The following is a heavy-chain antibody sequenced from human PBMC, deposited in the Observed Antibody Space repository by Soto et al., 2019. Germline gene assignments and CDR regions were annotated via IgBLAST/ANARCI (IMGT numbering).Heavy chain of an antibody. J-gene: IGHJ4*02. CDR2: IIPLFGTA. Sequence: QVQLVQSGAEVKKPGYSVKVSCKASGGTFSSFGCNWVRQAPGQGLEWMGGIIPLFGTANYAEKFQGRVTISADEGTSTASMELIGLRSEDTAIYYCARDRSMDGYNSRSFDYWGQGTLVTVS. CDR1: GGTFSSFG. V-gene: IGHV1-69*01. CDR3: ARDRSMDGYNSRSFDY. D-gene: IGHD5-12*01.